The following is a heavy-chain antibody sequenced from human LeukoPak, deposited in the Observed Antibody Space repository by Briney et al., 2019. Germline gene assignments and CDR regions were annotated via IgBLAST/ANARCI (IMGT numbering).Heavy chain of an antibody. CDR3: TRHLPGATWFDP. CDR1: GSSISSYY. Sequence: SETLSLTCTVSGSSISSYYWSWIRQPPGKGLEWIGYIYYSGSTNYNPSLKSRVTISVDTSKNQFPLKLSSVTAADTAVYYCTRHLPGATWFDPWGQGTQVTVSS. J-gene: IGHJ5*02. D-gene: IGHD1-26*01. V-gene: IGHV4-59*08. CDR2: IYYSGST.